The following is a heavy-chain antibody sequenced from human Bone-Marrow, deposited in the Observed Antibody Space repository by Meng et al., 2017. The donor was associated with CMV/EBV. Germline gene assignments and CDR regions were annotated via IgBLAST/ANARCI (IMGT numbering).Heavy chain of an antibody. CDR1: GFTFSTYD. J-gene: IGHJ4*01. V-gene: IGHV3-23*03. CDR2: LYSGGSSA. CDR3: VRDGDRWNFDY. D-gene: IGHD2-15*01. Sequence: GESLKISCAASGFTFSTYDMSWVRQAPGKGLEWVSILYSGGSSAYYADAVQGRFTISRDNAGDRLYLQMNRLRVEDTALYYCVRDGDRWNFDYWGHGTLVTVSS.